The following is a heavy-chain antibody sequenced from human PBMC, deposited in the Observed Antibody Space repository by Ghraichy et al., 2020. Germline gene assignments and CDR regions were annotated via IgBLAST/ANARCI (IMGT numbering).Heavy chain of an antibody. D-gene: IGHD2-15*01. CDR3: ARGHSGGYYYYGMDV. CDR2: INHSGST. J-gene: IGHJ6*02. V-gene: IGHV4-34*01. CDR1: GGSFSGYY. Sequence: SQTLSLTCAVYGGSFSGYYWSWIRQPPGKGLEWIGEINHSGSTNYNPSLKSRVTISVDTSKNQFSLKLSSVTAADTAVYYCARGHSGGYYYYGMDVWGQGTTVTVSS.